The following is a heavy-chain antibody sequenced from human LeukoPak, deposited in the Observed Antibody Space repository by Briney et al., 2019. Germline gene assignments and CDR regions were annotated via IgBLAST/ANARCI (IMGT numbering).Heavy chain of an antibody. V-gene: IGHV3-48*01. J-gene: IGHJ4*02. CDR1: GFTFSSYS. Sequence: GGSLRLSCAASGFTFSSYSMNWVRQAPGKGLEWVSYISSSSSTIYYADSVKGRFTISRDNAKNSLYLQMNSLRAEDTAVYYCAKFSSAAPFDYWGQGTLVTVSS. CDR3: AKFSSAAPFDY. D-gene: IGHD6-6*01. CDR2: ISSSSSTI.